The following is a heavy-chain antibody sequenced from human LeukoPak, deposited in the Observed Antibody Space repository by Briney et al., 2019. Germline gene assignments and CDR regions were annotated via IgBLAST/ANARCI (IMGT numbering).Heavy chain of an antibody. CDR3: AKRGRSGWSGNWFDP. Sequence: GGSLRLSCAASGFTFSNYAMAWVRQAPGKGLEWVSTISESGTSTYYADSVKGRFTISRDNSKNTLFLQMNGLRAEDTAVYYCAKRGRSGWSGNWFDPWGQGTLVTVSS. CDR2: ISESGTST. V-gene: IGHV3-23*01. D-gene: IGHD6-19*01. CDR1: GFTFSNYA. J-gene: IGHJ5*02.